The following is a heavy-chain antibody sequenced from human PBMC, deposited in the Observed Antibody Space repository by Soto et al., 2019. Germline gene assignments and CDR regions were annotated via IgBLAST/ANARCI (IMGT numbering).Heavy chain of an antibody. CDR3: ARVYYYDSSGYCFDY. V-gene: IGHV1-46*01. D-gene: IGHD3-22*01. Sequence: GASVKVSCKASGYTFTSYYMHWVRQAPGQGLEWMGIINPSGGSTSYAQKFQGRVTMTTDTSTSTAYMELRSLRSDDTAVYYCARVYYYDSSGYCFDYWGQGTLVTVSS. J-gene: IGHJ4*02. CDR2: INPSGGST. CDR1: GYTFTSYY.